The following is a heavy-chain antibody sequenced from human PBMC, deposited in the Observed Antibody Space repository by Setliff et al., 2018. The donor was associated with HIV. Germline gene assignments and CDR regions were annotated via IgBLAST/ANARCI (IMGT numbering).Heavy chain of an antibody. CDR1: GGSFTAYY. V-gene: IGHV4-34*01. CDR3: ARHGAFYYYYYMDV. J-gene: IGHJ6*03. Sequence: SETLSLTCAVYGGSFTAYYWTWIRQPPGKGLEWIGEIHHGGSTNYMPSLKNRVTISVDTSKNQFSLNLSSVTAADTAVYYCARHGAFYYYYYMDVWGKGTTVTVSS. CDR2: IHHGGST.